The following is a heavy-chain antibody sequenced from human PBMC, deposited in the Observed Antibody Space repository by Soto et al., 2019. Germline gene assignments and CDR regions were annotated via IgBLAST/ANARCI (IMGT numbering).Heavy chain of an antibody. V-gene: IGHV3-15*07. D-gene: IGHD2-2*01. Sequence: GGSLRLSCAASGFTFSNAWMNWVRQAPGKGLEWVGRIKSKTDGGTTDYAAPVKGRFTISRDDSKNTLYLQMNSLKTEDTAVYYCTTGIVVVPAAMPDDAFDIWGQGTMVTVSS. J-gene: IGHJ3*02. CDR2: IKSKTDGGTT. CDR3: TTGIVVVPAAMPDDAFDI. CDR1: GFTFSNAW.